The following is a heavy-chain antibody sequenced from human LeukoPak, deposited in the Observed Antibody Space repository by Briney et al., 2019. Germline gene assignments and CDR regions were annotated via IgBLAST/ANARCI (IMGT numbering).Heavy chain of an antibody. D-gene: IGHD2-21*02. CDR2: ISGSSGST. CDR3: AKDRGVTPFDY. Sequence: YPGGSLRLSCAASGFTFSTYAMSWVRQAPGKGLQWVSTISGSSGSTYYAESVKGRFTISRGNSKNTVYLQMNSLRAEDTAVYYCAKDRGVTPFDYWGQGTLVTVSS. V-gene: IGHV3-23*01. CDR1: GFTFSTYA. J-gene: IGHJ4*02.